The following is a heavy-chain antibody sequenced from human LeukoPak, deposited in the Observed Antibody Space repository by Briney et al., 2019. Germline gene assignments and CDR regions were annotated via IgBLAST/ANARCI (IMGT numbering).Heavy chain of an antibody. Sequence: GGSLRLSCAASEFTFSSYNMNWVRQAPGKGLEWVSYISSTSSAIYYTDSVKGRFTISRDNAKNSLFLQVNSLRAEDTAVYYCARSGSGYLDYWGQGTLVTVSS. CDR2: ISSTSSAI. D-gene: IGHD6-19*01. V-gene: IGHV3-48*01. J-gene: IGHJ4*02. CDR1: EFTFSSYN. CDR3: ARSGSGYLDY.